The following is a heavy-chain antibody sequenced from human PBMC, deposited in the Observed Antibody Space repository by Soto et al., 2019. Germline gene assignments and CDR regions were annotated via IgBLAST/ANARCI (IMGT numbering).Heavy chain of an antibody. V-gene: IGHV3-23*01. J-gene: IGHJ5*02. Sequence: GGSLRLACAASGFTFSNFAMTWVGQAPGEGLEWVSSISGTDDYTYYADSVKGRFTISRDNARNTLFLQMNNLRADDTAVYYCAKSSRKYASAIQEFFDPWGLGNLVTVSS. CDR1: GFTFSNFA. D-gene: IGHD2-2*01. CDR3: AKSSRKYASAIQEFFDP. CDR2: ISGTDDYT.